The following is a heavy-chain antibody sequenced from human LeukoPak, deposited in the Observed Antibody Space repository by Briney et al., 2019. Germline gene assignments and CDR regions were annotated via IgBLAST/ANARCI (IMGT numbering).Heavy chain of an antibody. D-gene: IGHD4-17*01. J-gene: IGHJ4*02. CDR2: ISYDGSNK. CDR1: GFTFSSYG. CDR3: AREHYGDYADY. Sequence: PGGSLRLSCAASGFTFSSYGMHWVRQAPGKGLEWVAVISYDGSNKYYADSVKGRFTISRDNSKNTLYLQMNSLRAEDTAVYYCAREHYGDYADYWGQGTLVTVSS. V-gene: IGHV3-30*19.